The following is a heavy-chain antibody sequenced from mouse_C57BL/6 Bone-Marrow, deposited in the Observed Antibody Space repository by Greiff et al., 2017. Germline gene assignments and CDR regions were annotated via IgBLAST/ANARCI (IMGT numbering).Heavy chain of an antibody. D-gene: IGHD2-4*01. J-gene: IGHJ1*03. V-gene: IGHV1-55*01. CDR2: IYPGSGST. CDR1: GYTFTSYW. CDR3: ARWEVIYYDYRYFDV. Sequence: QVQLQQPGAELVKPGASVKMSCKASGYTFTSYWITWVKQRPGQGLEWIGDIYPGSGSTNYNQKFKGKATLTVDTSSSTAYMQLSSLTSEDSAVYYCARWEVIYYDYRYFDVWGTGTTVTVSS.